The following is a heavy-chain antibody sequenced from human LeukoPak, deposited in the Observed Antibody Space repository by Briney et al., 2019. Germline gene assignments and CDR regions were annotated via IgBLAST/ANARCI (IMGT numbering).Heavy chain of an antibody. CDR3: ARPSNSGYDF. J-gene: IGHJ4*02. CDR2: IYPSDSDT. V-gene: IGHV5-51*01. CDR1: GYSFSNYW. Sequence: GESLKISCKASGYSFSNYWIGWVRQMPGKGLEWMRIIYPSDSDTRYSPSFQGQVTISADKSISTAYPQWSSLKASDTAMYYCARPSNSGYDFWGQGALVTVSS. D-gene: IGHD5-12*01.